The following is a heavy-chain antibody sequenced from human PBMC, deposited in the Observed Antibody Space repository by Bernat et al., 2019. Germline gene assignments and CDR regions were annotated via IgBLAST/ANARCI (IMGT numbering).Heavy chain of an antibody. J-gene: IGHJ6*02. CDR3: AKPSSRWGNYYYYGMDV. Sequence: QVQLVESGGGVVQPGRSLRLSCAASGLTFSSYGMHWVRQAPGKGLEWVAVISYDGSNKYYADSVKGRFTISRDNSKNTLYLQMNSLRAEDTAVYYCAKPSSRWGNYYYYGMDVCGQGTTVTVSS. D-gene: IGHD3-16*01. CDR2: ISYDGSNK. V-gene: IGHV3-30*18. CDR1: GLTFSSYG.